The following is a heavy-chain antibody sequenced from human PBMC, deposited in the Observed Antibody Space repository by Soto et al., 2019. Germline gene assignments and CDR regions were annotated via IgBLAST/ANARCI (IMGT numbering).Heavy chain of an antibody. J-gene: IGHJ5*02. CDR2: IYYSGST. D-gene: IGHD3-16*01. CDR1: GDSMSSYY. Sequence: SETLSLTCTVSGDSMSSYYWSWFRQPPGKGLEWVGYIYYSGSTYYNPSLKSRVTISVDTSKNQFSLKLSSVTAADTAVYYCARVGGINWFDPWGQGILVTSPQ. V-gene: IGHV4-59*12. CDR3: ARVGGINWFDP.